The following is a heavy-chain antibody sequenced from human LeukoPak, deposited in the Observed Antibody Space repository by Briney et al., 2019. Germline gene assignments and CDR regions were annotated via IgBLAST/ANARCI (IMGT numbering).Heavy chain of an antibody. CDR2: IYSGGST. Sequence: PSETLSLTCTVSGGSINTYYWGWLRQTPGKGLEWIGYIYSGGSTNYKPSLNSRVTISVDTSKNQFSMKLTSVTAADTAVYYCARGFDDYDVVLGYEYWGQGILVTVSS. J-gene: IGHJ4*02. V-gene: IGHV4-59*01. CDR3: ARGFDDYDVVLGYEY. CDR1: GGSINTYY. D-gene: IGHD3-9*01.